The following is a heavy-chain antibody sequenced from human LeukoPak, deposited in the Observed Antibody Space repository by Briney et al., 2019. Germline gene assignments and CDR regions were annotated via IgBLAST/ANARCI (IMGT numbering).Heavy chain of an antibody. V-gene: IGHV3-30*02. D-gene: IGHD6-19*01. J-gene: IGHJ4*02. CDR3: AKGGMMAVARLDH. CDR1: GFTFSSYG. CDR2: IRYDGSNK. Sequence: GGSLRLSCAASGFTFSSYGMHWVRQAPGKGLEWVAFIRYDGSNKYYADSVKGRFTISRDNSKNTLYLQMNSLRAEDTAVYYCAKGGMMAVARLDHWGQGTLVTVSS.